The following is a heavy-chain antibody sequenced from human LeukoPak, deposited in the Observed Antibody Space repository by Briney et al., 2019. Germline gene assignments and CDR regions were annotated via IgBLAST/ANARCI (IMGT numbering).Heavy chain of an antibody. J-gene: IGHJ4*02. D-gene: IGHD5-12*01. CDR1: GFTFSSCG. CDR2: ISYDGDHI. CDR3: AKGRGYSGSDPWIFDF. Sequence: GRSLRLSCVASGFTFSSCGMNWVRQAPGKGLEWVAIISYDGDHIYYAASVKGRFTISRDNSKNTLYLQMNSLRTEDTAVYYCAKGRGYSGSDPWIFDFWGQGSVVTVSS. V-gene: IGHV3-30*18.